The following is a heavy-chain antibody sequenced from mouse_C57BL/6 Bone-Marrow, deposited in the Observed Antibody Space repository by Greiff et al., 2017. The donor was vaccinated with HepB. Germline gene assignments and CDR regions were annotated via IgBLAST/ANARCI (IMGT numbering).Heavy chain of an antibody. J-gene: IGHJ1*03. V-gene: IGHV5-15*01. CDR2: ISNLAYSI. CDR3: ARKGDYYGSSYWYFDV. CDR1: GFTFSDYG. Sequence: EVQRVESGGGLVQPGGSLKLSCAASGFTFSDYGMAWVRQAPRKGPVWVAFISNLAYSIYYADTVTGRFTISRENAKNTLYLEMSSLRSEDTAMYYCARKGDYYGSSYWYFDVWGTGTTVTVSS. D-gene: IGHD1-1*01.